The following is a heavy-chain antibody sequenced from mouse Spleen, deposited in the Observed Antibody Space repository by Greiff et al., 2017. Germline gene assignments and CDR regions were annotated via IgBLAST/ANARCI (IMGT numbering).Heavy chain of an antibody. D-gene: IGHD2-14*01. CDR1: GFTFSSYA. Sequence: EVKLMESGGGLVKPGGSLKLSCAASGFTFSSYAMSWVRQTPEKRLEWVATISSGGSYTYYPDSVKGRFTISRDNAKTTLYLQMSSLRSEDTAMYYCARYDNFDYWGQGTTLTVSS. CDR3: ARYDNFDY. V-gene: IGHV5-9-1*01. CDR2: ISSGGSYT. J-gene: IGHJ2*01.